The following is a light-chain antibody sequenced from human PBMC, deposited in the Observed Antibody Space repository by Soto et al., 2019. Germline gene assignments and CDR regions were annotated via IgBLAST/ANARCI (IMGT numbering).Light chain of an antibody. CDR3: CSYVGRYTPYV. V-gene: IGLV2-11*01. Sequence: QSVLTQPRSVSGSPGQSITISCSGTSSDVGGYNYVSWYQQHPGKAPKLIIYDVTKRPSGVPDRFSGSKSGNTASLTISGLQAEVEADYSSCSYVGRYTPYVFATGTKVTVL. CDR2: DVT. CDR1: SSDVGGYNY. J-gene: IGLJ1*01.